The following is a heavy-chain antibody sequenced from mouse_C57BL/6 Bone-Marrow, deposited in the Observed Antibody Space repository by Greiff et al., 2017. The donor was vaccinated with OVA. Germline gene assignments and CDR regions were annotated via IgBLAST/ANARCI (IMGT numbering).Heavy chain of an antibody. CDR1: GFTFSDYG. Sequence: DVMLVESGGGLVKPGGSLKLSCAASGFTFSDYGMHWVRQAPEKGLEWVAYISSGSSTIYYADTVKGRFTISRDNAKNTLFLQMTSLRSEDTAMYYCARRVITTASYFDYWGQGTTLTVSS. J-gene: IGHJ2*01. CDR3: ARRVITTASYFDY. CDR2: ISSGSSTI. V-gene: IGHV5-17*01. D-gene: IGHD2-4*01.